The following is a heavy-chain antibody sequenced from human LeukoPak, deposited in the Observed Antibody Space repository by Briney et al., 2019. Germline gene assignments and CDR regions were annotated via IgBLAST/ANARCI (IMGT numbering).Heavy chain of an antibody. CDR2: IYYSGST. CDR3: ARLRGWFDP. CDR1: GGSISSYY. D-gene: IGHD3-16*01. V-gene: IGHV4-59*01. J-gene: IGHJ5*02. Sequence: SETLSLTCTVSGGSISSYYWSWIRQPPGKGLEWIGYIYYSGSTNYNPSLKSRVTISVDTSKNQFSLKLSSMTAADTAVYYCARLRGWFDPWGQGTLVTVSS.